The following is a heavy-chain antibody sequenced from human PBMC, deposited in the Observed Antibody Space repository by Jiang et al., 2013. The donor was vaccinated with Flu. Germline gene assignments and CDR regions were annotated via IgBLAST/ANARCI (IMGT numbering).Heavy chain of an antibody. CDR3: ARGGSVGATYDY. CDR2: IGSSNSHT. D-gene: IGHD1-26*01. Sequence: VQLVESGGGLVKPGGSLRLSCTASGFTFSDYYMSWIRQAPGRGLEWVSYIGSSNSHTNYADSVKGRFTISRDNAKNSLSLQMTSLRVEDTAVYYCARGGSVGATYDYWGQGTLVTVSS. V-gene: IGHV3-11*06. CDR1: GFTFSDYY. J-gene: IGHJ4*02.